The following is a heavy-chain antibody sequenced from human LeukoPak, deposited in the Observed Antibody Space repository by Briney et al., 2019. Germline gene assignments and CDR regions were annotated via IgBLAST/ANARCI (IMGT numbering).Heavy chain of an antibody. J-gene: IGHJ4*02. CDR2: ISSSSSTI. CDR1: GFTFSSYS. CDR3: AEGIAAAGIDY. Sequence: GGSLRLSCAAAGFTFSSYSMNWVRQAPGKGLEWVSYISSSSSTIYYADSVKGRFTISRDNAKNSLYLQMNSLRAEDTAVYYCAEGIAAAGIDYWGQGTLVTVSS. V-gene: IGHV3-48*01. D-gene: IGHD6-13*01.